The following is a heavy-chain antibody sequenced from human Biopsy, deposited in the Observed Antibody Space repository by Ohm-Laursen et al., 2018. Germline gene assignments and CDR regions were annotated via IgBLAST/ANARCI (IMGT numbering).Heavy chain of an antibody. D-gene: IGHD3-22*01. V-gene: IGHV4-34*01. CDR1: GESFNGYY. CDR2: INHSGRT. J-gene: IGHJ6*02. CDR3: VRGVDYYDPYHYYALDV. Sequence: SETLSLTCAVYGESFNGYYWSWIRRTPVQGLEWMGEINHSGRTNYNPSLKSRVTISVDTSKNQFSLKVRSVTAADTAVYYCVRGVDYYDPYHYYALDVWGQGTTVTVSS.